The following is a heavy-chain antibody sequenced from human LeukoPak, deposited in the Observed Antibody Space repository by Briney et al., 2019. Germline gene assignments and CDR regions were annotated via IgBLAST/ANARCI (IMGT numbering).Heavy chain of an antibody. CDR3: ARRRYYDGSGYLE. J-gene: IGHJ1*01. Sequence: SETLSLTCSVSGDSVSRSDSYWDWIRQPPGKGLEWIGTIYYSGRTYYSPSLKSRVTMSVDPSNNQFSLNPRSVTAADTALYYCARRRYYDGSGYLEWGQGTLLSVSS. CDR2: IYYSGRT. V-gene: IGHV4-39*01. CDR1: GDSVSRSDSY. D-gene: IGHD3-22*01.